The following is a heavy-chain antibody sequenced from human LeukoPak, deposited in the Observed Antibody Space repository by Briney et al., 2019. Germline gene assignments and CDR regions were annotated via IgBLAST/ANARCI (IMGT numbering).Heavy chain of an antibody. D-gene: IGHD3-22*01. CDR3: ARDENYYDSSGYYDY. V-gene: IGHV3-74*01. J-gene: IGHJ4*02. Sequence: GGSLRLSCAASGFTFSSYWMHWVRQAPGKGLVWVSRINSDGSSTSYADSVKGRFTISRDNAKNTLYLQMNSLGAEDTAVYYCARDENYYDSSGYYDYWGQGTLVTVSS. CDR2: INSDGSST. CDR1: GFTFSSYW.